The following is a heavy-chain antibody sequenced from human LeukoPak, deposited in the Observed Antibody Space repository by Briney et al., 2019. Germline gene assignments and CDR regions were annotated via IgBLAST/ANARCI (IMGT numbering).Heavy chain of an antibody. Sequence: GGSLRLSCAASGFTFSSYSMNWVRQAPGKGLEWVSYISSSVIYYADSVKGRFTISRDNAKNSLYLQMNSLRAEDTAVYYCARDVWYFDLWGRGTLVTVSS. V-gene: IGHV3-48*04. CDR1: GFTFSSYS. CDR3: ARDVWYFDL. CDR2: ISSSVI. J-gene: IGHJ2*01.